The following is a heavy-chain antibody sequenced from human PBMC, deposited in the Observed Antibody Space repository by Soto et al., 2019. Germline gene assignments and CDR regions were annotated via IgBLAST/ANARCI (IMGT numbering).Heavy chain of an antibody. CDR2: IFWDDDK. Sequence: SGPTLVNPTQTLTLTCTFSGLSLSTSGVGVGWIRQPPGRALEYLGIIFWDDDKRYSPSLKSRLTITKDTSKNQVVLTMTDMDPVDTGTYFCAHGHIMTSFDYWGQGTLVTVSS. CDR3: AHGHIMTSFDY. D-gene: IGHD3-16*01. CDR1: GLSLSTSGVG. V-gene: IGHV2-5*02. J-gene: IGHJ4*02.